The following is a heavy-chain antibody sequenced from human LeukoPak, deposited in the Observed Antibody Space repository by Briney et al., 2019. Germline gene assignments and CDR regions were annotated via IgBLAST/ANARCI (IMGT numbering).Heavy chain of an antibody. J-gene: IGHJ4*02. D-gene: IGHD5-12*01. CDR3: ARDKGYPDD. Sequence: PGGSLRLSCAASGFTFSSYWMTWVHQAPGKGLEWVANIKQDGSEKYYVDSVKGRFTISRDNAKNSLYLQMNSLRAEDTALYYCARDKGYPDDWGQGTLVTVS. CDR1: GFTFSSYW. CDR2: IKQDGSEK. V-gene: IGHV3-7*04.